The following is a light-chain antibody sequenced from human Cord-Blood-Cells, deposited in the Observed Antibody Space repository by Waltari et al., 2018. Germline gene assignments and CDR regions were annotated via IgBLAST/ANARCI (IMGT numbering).Light chain of an antibody. CDR1: KLGDKY. CDR3: QAWDSSTWV. Sequence: SYELTQPPSVSVSPGQTASITCSGDKLGDKYACWYQQKPGQSPVLVIYQDSKRPSGIPERFSSANSGNTATLTISGTQAMDEADYYCQAWDSSTWVFGGGTKLTVL. J-gene: IGLJ3*02. V-gene: IGLV3-1*01. CDR2: QDS.